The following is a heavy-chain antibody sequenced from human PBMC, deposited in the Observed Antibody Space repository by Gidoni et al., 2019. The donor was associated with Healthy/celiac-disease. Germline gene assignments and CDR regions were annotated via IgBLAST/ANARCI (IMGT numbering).Heavy chain of an antibody. Sequence: QVQLVESGGGVVQPGRSLRLSCAASGFTFSSYGMHWVRQAPGKGLEWVAVISYDGSNKYYADSVKGRFTISRDNSKNTLYLQMNSLRAEDTAVYYCAKDAASNGFDYWGQGTLVTVSS. CDR2: ISYDGSNK. CDR3: AKDAASNGFDY. J-gene: IGHJ4*02. CDR1: GFTFSSYG. V-gene: IGHV3-30*18. D-gene: IGHD4-4*01.